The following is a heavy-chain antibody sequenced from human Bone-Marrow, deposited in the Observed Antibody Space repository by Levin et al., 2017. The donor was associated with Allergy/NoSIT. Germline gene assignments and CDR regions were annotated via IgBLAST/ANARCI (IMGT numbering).Heavy chain of an antibody. CDR1: GFIFSNYA. D-gene: IGHD3-22*01. CDR3: AGYDTSAYHSPFDY. V-gene: IGHV3-23*01. J-gene: IGHJ4*02. CDR2: ISGSGGNT. Sequence: GESLKISRAASGFIFSNYAMNWVRQAPGKGLEWVSQISGSGGNTHYADSVKGRFTFSRDNSKNTLYLQMNSLRAEDTAVYYCAGYDTSAYHSPFDYWGQGTLVTVSS.